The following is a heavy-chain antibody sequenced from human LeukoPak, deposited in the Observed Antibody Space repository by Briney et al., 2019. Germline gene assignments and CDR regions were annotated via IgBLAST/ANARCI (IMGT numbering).Heavy chain of an antibody. Sequence: VASVKVSCKASGYTFTSYGISWVRRAPGQGLEWMGWISAYNGNTNYAQKLQGRVTMTTDTSTSTAYTELRSLRSDDTAVYYCVRDYGTFYGMDVWGQGTTVTVSS. J-gene: IGHJ6*02. V-gene: IGHV1-18*01. CDR2: ISAYNGNT. D-gene: IGHD4-17*01. CDR1: GYTFTSYG. CDR3: VRDYGTFYGMDV.